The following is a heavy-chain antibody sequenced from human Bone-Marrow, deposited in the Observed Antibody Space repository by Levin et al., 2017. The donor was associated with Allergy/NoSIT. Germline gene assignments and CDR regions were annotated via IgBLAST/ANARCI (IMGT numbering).Heavy chain of an antibody. CDR1: GGSISSSDYY. V-gene: IGHV4-39*01. CDR2: IYYSGST. Sequence: PSETLSLTCTVSGGSISSSDYYWGWIRQPPGKGLEWIGIIYYSGSTYYNPSLKSRVTMSVDTSKNQFSLRLSSVTAADTALYYCARRLSIRYNWNDNWFDPWGQGTLVTVSS. J-gene: IGHJ5*02. CDR3: ARRLSIRYNWNDNWFDP. D-gene: IGHD1-1*01.